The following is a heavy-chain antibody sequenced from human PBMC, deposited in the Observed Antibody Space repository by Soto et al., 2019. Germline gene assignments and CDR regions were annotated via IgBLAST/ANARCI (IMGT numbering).Heavy chain of an antibody. CDR3: AIYKFDSAWSLGVDDRLDY. V-gene: IGHV3-30-3*01. J-gene: IGHJ4*02. CDR1: GFTFSSYA. D-gene: IGHD3-9*01. Sequence: GGFLRLSCAASGFTFSSYAMHWVRQAPGKGLEWVAVISYDGSNKYYADSVKGRFTISRDNYKNTLYLQMNSLRAEDTAVYYCAIYKFDSAWSLGVDDRLDYWGQGTMVT. CDR2: ISYDGSNK.